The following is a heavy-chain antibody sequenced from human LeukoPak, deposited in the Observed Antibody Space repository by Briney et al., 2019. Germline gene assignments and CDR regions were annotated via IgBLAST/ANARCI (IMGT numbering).Heavy chain of an antibody. CDR3: ARGHNYDYVWGSYRYKVDWFDP. CDR1: GGSISSGGYF. Sequence: SETLSLTCTVSGGSISSGGYFWSWIRQHPGTGLEWIGYIYYSGSTYYNPSLKSRVTISVDTSKNQSSLKLSSVTAADTAVYYCARGHNYDYVWGSYRYKVDWFDPWGQGTLVTVSS. D-gene: IGHD3-16*02. CDR2: IYYSGST. V-gene: IGHV4-31*03. J-gene: IGHJ5*02.